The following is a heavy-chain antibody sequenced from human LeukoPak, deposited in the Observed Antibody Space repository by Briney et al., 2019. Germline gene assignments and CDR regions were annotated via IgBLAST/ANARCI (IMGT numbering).Heavy chain of an antibody. V-gene: IGHV5-51*01. J-gene: IGHJ4*02. CDR1: GYSLTSYW. CDR3: AITGYSDNWDYF. CDR2: INPYNSVT. Sequence: GESLKIPCKLSGYSLTSYWIGWARQMPGKGLEWMGIINPYNSVTRYSPSFQGQVTISVDRSINTAYLQWSSLEASDTAMYYCAITGYSDNWDYFWGQGTLVTVSS. D-gene: IGHD1-14*01.